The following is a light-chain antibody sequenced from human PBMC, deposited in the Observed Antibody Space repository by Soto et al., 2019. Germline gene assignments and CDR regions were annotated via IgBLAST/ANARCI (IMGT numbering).Light chain of an antibody. CDR2: DAS. Sequence: DIQMPQSPSTLSASVVDIVTITCRASQSISSWLAWYQQKPGKAPKLLIYDASTLQSGVPSRFSGSESGTEFILTISGLQPDDFATYYCQQYHGYSLTFGQGTKVDI. CDR3: QQYHGYSLT. V-gene: IGKV1-5*01. J-gene: IGKJ1*01. CDR1: QSISSW.